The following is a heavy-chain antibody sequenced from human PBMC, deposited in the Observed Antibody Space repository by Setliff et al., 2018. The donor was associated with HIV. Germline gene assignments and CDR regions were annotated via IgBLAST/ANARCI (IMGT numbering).Heavy chain of an antibody. D-gene: IGHD1-26*01. CDR2: TNPSRRT. CDR1: VGSFSGHY. J-gene: IGHJ6*03. CDR3: ARGQDLGATWTGYYYYYMDV. Sequence: SETLSLTCAVYVGSFSGHYWIWIRQPPGKGLEWIGETNPSRRTKYNQSLKSRVTISVDRSKNQFSLKLTSVTAADTAVYYCARGQDLGATWTGYYYYYMDVWGKGTTVTVSS. V-gene: IGHV4-34*01.